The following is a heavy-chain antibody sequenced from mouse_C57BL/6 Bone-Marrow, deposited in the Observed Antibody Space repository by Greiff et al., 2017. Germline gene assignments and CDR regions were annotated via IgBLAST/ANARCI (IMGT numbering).Heavy chain of an antibody. Sequence: LVESGAELMKPGASVKISCKATGYTFTGYWIKWVKQRPGHGLEWIGGILPGSGSTNYNEKFKGKATFTDDTSSNTAYMQLSSLTTEDSASYYCARWGYAMDYWGQGTSVTVSS. CDR3: ARWGYAMDY. CDR1: GYTFTGYW. J-gene: IGHJ4*01. V-gene: IGHV1-9*01. CDR2: ILPGSGST.